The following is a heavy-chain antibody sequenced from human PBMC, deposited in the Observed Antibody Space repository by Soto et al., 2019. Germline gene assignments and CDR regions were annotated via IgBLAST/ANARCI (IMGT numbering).Heavy chain of an antibody. D-gene: IGHD1-1*01. J-gene: IGHJ4*02. Sequence: QVQVMQSRTEVEKPGASVRVSCKTSGYTFTDYDINWVRQAAGQGLEYRGWMSPDSGNAGYAQQFQGRVTMTSNTSISTAYMELSGLRSEVTAVYFCEATTGYWGQGTMVTVSS. CDR3: EATTGY. V-gene: IGHV1-8*01. CDR2: MSPDSGNA. CDR1: GYTFTDYD.